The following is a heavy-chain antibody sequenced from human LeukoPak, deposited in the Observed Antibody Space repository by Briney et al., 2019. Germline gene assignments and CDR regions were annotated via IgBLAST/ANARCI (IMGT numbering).Heavy chain of an antibody. CDR3: AKDATGQTYYYGSGSYGSFDY. D-gene: IGHD3-10*01. CDR1: GFTFDDYT. V-gene: IGHV3-43*01. Sequence: GGSLRLSCAASGFTFDDYTMHWVRQAPGKGLEWVSLISWDGGSTYYADSVKGRFTISRDNSKNSLYLQMNSLRTEDTALYYCAKDATGQTYYYGSGSYGSFDYWGQGTLVTVSS. J-gene: IGHJ4*02. CDR2: ISWDGGST.